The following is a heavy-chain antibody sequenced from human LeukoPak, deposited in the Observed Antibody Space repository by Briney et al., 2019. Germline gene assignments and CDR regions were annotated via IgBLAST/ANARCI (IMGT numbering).Heavy chain of an antibody. J-gene: IGHJ4*02. Sequence: GGSLRLSCAASGFTFSTYWMKWVRQAPGNGLEWVASIKEDGSDKYYVDSVKGRFSISRDNAKNSLYLQMNSLRTEDTAVYYCAKGGHYNFDYWGQGTLVTVSS. CDR2: IKEDGSDK. CDR3: AKGGHYNFDY. D-gene: IGHD4-11*01. CDR1: GFTFSTYW. V-gene: IGHV3-7*01.